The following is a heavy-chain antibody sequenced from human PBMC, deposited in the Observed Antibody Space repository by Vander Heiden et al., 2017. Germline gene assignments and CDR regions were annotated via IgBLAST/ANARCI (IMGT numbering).Heavy chain of an antibody. V-gene: IGHV4-39*01. Sequence: QLQLQESGPGLVKPSETLSLTCTVSGGSISSSSYSWGWIRQPPGRGLEWIGNVYYTGSTYYNPSLKSRVTISVDTSKNQFSLKLSSVTAADTAVYYCAATTMTTQFDYWGQGTLVTVSS. J-gene: IGHJ4*02. D-gene: IGHD4-17*01. CDR2: VYYTGST. CDR1: GGSISSSSYS. CDR3: AATTMTTQFDY.